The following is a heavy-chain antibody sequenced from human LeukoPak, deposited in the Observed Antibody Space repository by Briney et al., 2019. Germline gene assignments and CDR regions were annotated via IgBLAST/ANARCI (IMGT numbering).Heavy chain of an antibody. J-gene: IGHJ4*02. D-gene: IGHD1-1*01. V-gene: IGHV4-59*01. CDR3: ARDAAGMIDY. CDR2: VYYSGST. Sequence: PSETLSLTCTVSGGSISSYYWSWIRQPPRKGLEWIGYVYYSGSTNYNPSLKSRVTISVDTSKNQFSLKLSSVTAADTAVYYCARDAAGMIDYWGQGTLVTVSS. CDR1: GGSISSYY.